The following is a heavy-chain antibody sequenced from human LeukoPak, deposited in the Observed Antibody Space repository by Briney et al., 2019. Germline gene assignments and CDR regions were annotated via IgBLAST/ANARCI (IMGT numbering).Heavy chain of an antibody. CDR3: ARARNAITIFGVVTVRGGMDV. Sequence: ASVKVSCKASGYTFTSNYIHWVRQAPGQGLEWMGMVYPRDGSTSYAQKFQGRVTMTRNTSISTAYMELSSLRSEDTAVYYCARARNAITIFGVVTVRGGMDVWGQGTTVTVSS. J-gene: IGHJ6*02. CDR1: GYTFTSNY. V-gene: IGHV1-46*01. CDR2: VYPRDGST. D-gene: IGHD3-3*01.